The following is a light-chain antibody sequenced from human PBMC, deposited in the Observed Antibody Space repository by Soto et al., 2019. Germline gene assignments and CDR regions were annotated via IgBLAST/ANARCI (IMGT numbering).Light chain of an antibody. CDR2: GAS. J-gene: IGKJ2*01. Sequence: EIVLTQSPGTLSLSPGEGATLSCRASQSVSSTYLAWYQQKPGQAPRLLISGASSRASGIPDRFSGSGSGTHFTLIINRLEPEDFSEYYCQLYSGPGMYTSGHGTKLEIK. CDR3: QLYSGPGMYT. CDR1: QSVSSTY. V-gene: IGKV3-20*01.